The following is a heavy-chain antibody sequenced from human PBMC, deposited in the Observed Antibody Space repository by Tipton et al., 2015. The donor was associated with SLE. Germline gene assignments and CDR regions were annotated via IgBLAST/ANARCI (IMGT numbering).Heavy chain of an antibody. D-gene: IGHD1-1*01. Sequence: TLSLTCAVYGGSFSGYYWSWIRQPPGKGLEWIGEINHSGSTNYNPSLKSRVTISVDTSKNQFSLQLNSVTPEDTAVYYCARDLEERYYYYGMDVWGQGTTVTVSS. J-gene: IGHJ6*02. CDR1: GGSFSGYY. V-gene: IGHV4-34*01. CDR3: ARDLEERYYYYGMDV. CDR2: INHSGST.